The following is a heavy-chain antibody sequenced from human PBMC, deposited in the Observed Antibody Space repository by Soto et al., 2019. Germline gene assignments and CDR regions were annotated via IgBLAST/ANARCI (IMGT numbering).Heavy chain of an antibody. CDR2: ISGSGGST. V-gene: IGHV3-23*01. D-gene: IGHD3-9*01. CDR1: GFTFGSYA. J-gene: IGHJ6*02. Sequence: PGGSLRLSCAASGFTFGSYAMSWVRQAPGKGLEWVSAISGSGGSTYYADSVKGRFTISRDNSKNTLYLQMNSLRAEDTAVYYCAKDYDILTGSPYYYYGMDVWGQGTTVTVSS. CDR3: AKDYDILTGSPYYYYGMDV.